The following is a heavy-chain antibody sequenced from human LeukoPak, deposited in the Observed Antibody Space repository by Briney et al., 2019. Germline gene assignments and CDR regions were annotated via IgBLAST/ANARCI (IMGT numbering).Heavy chain of an antibody. D-gene: IGHD3-22*01. CDR3: ARQSSDSSGYYGWFDP. Sequence: SETLSLTCTVSGGSLSSSSYYWGWIRQPPGKGLEWIGSIYYSGSTYYNPSLKSRVTISVDTSKNQFPLKLSSVTAADTAVYYCARQSSDSSGYYGWFDPWGQGTLVTVSS. V-gene: IGHV4-39*01. J-gene: IGHJ5*02. CDR2: IYYSGST. CDR1: GGSLSSSSYY.